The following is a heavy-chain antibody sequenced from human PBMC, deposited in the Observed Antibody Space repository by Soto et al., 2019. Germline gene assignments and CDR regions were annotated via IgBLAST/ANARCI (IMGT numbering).Heavy chain of an antibody. D-gene: IGHD3-10*01. CDR3: ARGSPGNSYYFDY. CDR2: ISSRASII. V-gene: IGHV3-11*01. Sequence: GGSLRLSCAASGFTFSDYYMSWIRQAPGKGLQWVSYISSRASIIYYADSVEGRFTISRDNAKNSLYLQMSSLRAEDTAVYYCARGSPGNSYYFDYWGQGALVTVS. J-gene: IGHJ4*02. CDR1: GFTFSDYY.